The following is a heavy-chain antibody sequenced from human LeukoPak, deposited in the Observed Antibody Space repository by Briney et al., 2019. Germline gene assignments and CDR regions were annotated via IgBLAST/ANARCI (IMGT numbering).Heavy chain of an antibody. CDR3: ARELRFFDY. Sequence: GGPLRLSCAASGFTFSSYSMSWVRQAPGKGLEWVSFISSSSSSIYYADSVKGRFTISRDNAKNSLYLQMNSLRVEDTAVYYCARELRFFDYWGQGTLVTVSS. D-gene: IGHD3-3*01. CDR2: ISSSSSSI. CDR1: GFTFSSYS. J-gene: IGHJ4*02. V-gene: IGHV3-21*01.